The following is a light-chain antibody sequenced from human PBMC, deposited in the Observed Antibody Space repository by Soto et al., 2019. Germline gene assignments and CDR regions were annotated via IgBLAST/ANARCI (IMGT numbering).Light chain of an antibody. J-gene: IGKJ4*01. V-gene: IGKV1D-13*01. CDR2: DAS. CDR1: QGISSA. Sequence: AIQLTQSPSSLSASVGDRVTITCRASQGISSALAWYQQKPGKAPKLLIYDASSLESGVPSRFSGSGSGTDFTLTISSLQPEAFATYYCHQFNNYPPRLTFGGGTKVEIK. CDR3: HQFNNYPPRLT.